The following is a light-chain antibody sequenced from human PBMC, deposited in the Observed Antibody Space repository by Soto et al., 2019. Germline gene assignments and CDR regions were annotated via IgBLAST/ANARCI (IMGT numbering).Light chain of an antibody. CDR1: ESVSSI. Sequence: ENVLTQSPGTLSLSPGERATLSCRASESVSSIYVAWYQQKPGQAPTLLIYHTSNRATGIPARFSGSGSGTDFTLTISSLQSEDSAVYYCQQYNKWPSLTFGGGSKVEIK. CDR3: QQYNKWPSLT. J-gene: IGKJ4*01. V-gene: IGKV3D-15*01. CDR2: HTS.